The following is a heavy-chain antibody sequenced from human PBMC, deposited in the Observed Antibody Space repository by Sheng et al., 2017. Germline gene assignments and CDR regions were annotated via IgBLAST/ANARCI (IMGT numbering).Heavy chain of an antibody. Sequence: QVQVVQSGAEVKKPGSSVKISCKASGGSFSNFALNWVRQAPGQGLEWIGGIIPIVGSATYAQTLKGRVTITADKSTSTAYMDLTSVRSEDTAVYYCATFGVGSSGSYHPFNYWGQGTLVIVSS. CDR1: GGSFSNFA. CDR3: ATFGVGSSGSYHPFNY. V-gene: IGHV1-69*14. J-gene: IGHJ4*02. CDR2: IIPIVGSA. D-gene: IGHD1-26*01.